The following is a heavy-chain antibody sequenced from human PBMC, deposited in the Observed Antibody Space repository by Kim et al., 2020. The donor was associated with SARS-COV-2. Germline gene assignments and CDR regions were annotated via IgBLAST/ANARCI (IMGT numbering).Heavy chain of an antibody. D-gene: IGHD2-15*01. Sequence: SETLSLTCTVSGGSISSYYWSWIRQPPGKGLEWIGYIYYSGSTNYNPSLKSRVTISVDTSKNQFSLKLSSVTAADTAVYYCARENCSGGSCYNDYWGQGTLVTVSS. V-gene: IGHV4-59*13. CDR2: IYYSGST. J-gene: IGHJ4*02. CDR1: GGSISSYY. CDR3: ARENCSGGSCYNDY.